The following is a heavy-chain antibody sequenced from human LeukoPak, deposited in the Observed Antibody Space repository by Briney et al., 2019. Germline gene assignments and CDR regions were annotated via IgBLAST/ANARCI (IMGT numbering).Heavy chain of an antibody. CDR1: GFTLTTYW. CDR2: INQDGSVK. V-gene: IGHV3-7*04. Sequence: GGSLRLSCAASGFTLTTYWMSWVRQAPGKGLEWVANINQDGSVKYFVDSVKGRFTISRDNAQNSLFLQMNSLRAEDTAVYYCARWGGGFDYWGQGTLVTVSS. D-gene: IGHD3-16*01. CDR3: ARWGGGFDY. J-gene: IGHJ4*02.